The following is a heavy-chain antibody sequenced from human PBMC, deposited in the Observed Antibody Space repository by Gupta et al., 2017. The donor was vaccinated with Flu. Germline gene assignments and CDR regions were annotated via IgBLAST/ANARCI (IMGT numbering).Heavy chain of an antibody. V-gene: IGHV5-51*01. CDR2: IWPSDSDT. D-gene: IGHD4-4*01. Sequence: MPGKELGWMGIIWPSDSDTRYSPSFQGQVTISADKSISTAYLQWSSLKASDTTIYYCARRRTSDYSGNVLDYWGQGTLVTVSS. J-gene: IGHJ4*02. CDR3: ARRRTSDYSGNVLDY.